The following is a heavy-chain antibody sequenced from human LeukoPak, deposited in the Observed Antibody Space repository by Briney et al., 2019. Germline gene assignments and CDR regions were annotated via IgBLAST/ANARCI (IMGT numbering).Heavy chain of an antibody. D-gene: IGHD5-24*01. J-gene: IGHJ4*02. CDR1: GFTFSNYA. Sequence: GGSLRLSCAASGFTFSNYAMSWVRQAPGKGLEWVSAFSGGGGSTYYADSVKGRFTISRDNSKNTLYLQMNSLRAEDTAVYYCAKGEMGTTSYYFDYWGQGTLVTVSS. V-gene: IGHV3-23*01. CDR2: FSGGGGST. CDR3: AKGEMGTTSYYFDY.